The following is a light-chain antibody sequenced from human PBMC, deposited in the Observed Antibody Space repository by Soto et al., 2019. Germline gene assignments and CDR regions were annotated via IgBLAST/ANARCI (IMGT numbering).Light chain of an antibody. CDR1: QSVRSN. CDR3: QQYNNWPLT. J-gene: IGKJ4*01. Sequence: EIVMTQSPATLSVSPGERATLSCRASQSVRSNLAWYQQKPGQAPRLLTYGASTRATGIPARFSGSGSGTEFTLTISSLQSEDFAVYYCQQYNNWPLTFGGGTKVEI. V-gene: IGKV3-15*01. CDR2: GAS.